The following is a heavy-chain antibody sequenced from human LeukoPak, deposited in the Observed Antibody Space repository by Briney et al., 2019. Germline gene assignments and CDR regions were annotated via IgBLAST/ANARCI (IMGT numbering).Heavy chain of an antibody. J-gene: IGHJ4*02. CDR3: ARDHYYDSSGYYPETFDY. CDR2: INSDGSST. Sequence: GGSLRLSCAASGFTFSSYWMHWVRQAPGKGLVWVSRINSDGSSTSYADSVKGRFTISRDNAKNTLYLQMNSLRAEDTAVYYCARDHYYDSSGYYPETFDYWGQGTLVTVSS. V-gene: IGHV3-74*01. D-gene: IGHD3-22*01. CDR1: GFTFSSYW.